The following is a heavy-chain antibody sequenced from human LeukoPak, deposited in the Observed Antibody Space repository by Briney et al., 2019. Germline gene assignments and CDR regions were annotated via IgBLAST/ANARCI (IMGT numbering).Heavy chain of an antibody. V-gene: IGHV4-39*07. CDR1: GGSISSSSYY. Sequence: SETLSLTCTVSGGSISSSSYYWGWIRQPPGKGLEWIGSIYYSGSTYYNPSLKSRVTISVDTSKNQFSLKLSSVTAADTAVYYCARDSPPRSYSNYVPMTFDYWGQGTLVTVSS. CDR2: IYYSGST. J-gene: IGHJ4*02. CDR3: ARDSPPRSYSNYVPMTFDY. D-gene: IGHD4-11*01.